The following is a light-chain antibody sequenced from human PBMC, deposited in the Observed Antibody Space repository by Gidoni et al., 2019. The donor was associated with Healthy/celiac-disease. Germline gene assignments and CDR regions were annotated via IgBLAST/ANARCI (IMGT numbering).Light chain of an antibody. Sequence: EIVMTQSPATLSVSPGERAPLSCRTSQSVSSNLAWYQQKPGQAPRLLIYGASTRATGSPARFSGSGSGTEFTLTISSLQSEDFAVYYCQQYNNWPFTFGPGTKVEIK. V-gene: IGKV3-15*01. CDR1: QSVSSN. CDR2: GAS. J-gene: IGKJ3*01. CDR3: QQYNNWPFT.